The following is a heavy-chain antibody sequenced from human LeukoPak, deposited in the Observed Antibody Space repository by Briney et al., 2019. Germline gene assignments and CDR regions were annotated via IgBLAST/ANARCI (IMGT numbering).Heavy chain of an antibody. D-gene: IGHD2-15*01. CDR1: GFTFSSYE. CDR3: ARQISRYCSGGSCYSGWESYFDY. V-gene: IGHV3-48*03. J-gene: IGHJ4*02. CDR2: ISSSGSSI. Sequence: GGSLRLSCAASGFTFSSYEMNWVRQAPGKGLEWVLYISSSGSSIHYADSVKGRFTISRDNAKNSLYLQMNSLRAEDTAVHHCARQISRYCSGGSCYSGWESYFDYWGQGTPVTVSS.